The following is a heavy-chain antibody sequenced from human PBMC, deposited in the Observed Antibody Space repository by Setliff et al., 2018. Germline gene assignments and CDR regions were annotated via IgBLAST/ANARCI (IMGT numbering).Heavy chain of an antibody. Sequence: CKASGYIFRDYYIHWVRQAPGQGLEWMGWINPNSGGREYAEAFQGRVTLTRDTSIRTAFMELSGLTTDDTAVYYCAGPFDVGPYPRPIDGLDLWGQGTRVTVSS. CDR2: INPNSGGR. V-gene: IGHV1-2*02. D-gene: IGHD3-9*01. CDR3: AGPFDVGPYPRPIDGLDL. CDR1: GYIFRDYY. J-gene: IGHJ3*01.